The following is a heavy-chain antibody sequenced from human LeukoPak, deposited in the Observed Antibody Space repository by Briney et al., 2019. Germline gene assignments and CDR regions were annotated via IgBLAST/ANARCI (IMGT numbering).Heavy chain of an antibody. J-gene: IGHJ6*02. CDR2: IYSGGST. CDR1: GFTLTSYE. D-gene: IGHD3-22*01. V-gene: IGHV3-53*04. CDR3: AATYYYDSSGYWDYYYGMDV. Sequence: PGGSLRLSCAASGFTLTSYEMNWVRLAPGKGLEWVSVIYSGGSTYYADSVKGRFTISRHNSKNTLYLQMNSLRAEDTAVYYCAATYYYDSSGYWDYYYGMDVWGQGTTVTVSS.